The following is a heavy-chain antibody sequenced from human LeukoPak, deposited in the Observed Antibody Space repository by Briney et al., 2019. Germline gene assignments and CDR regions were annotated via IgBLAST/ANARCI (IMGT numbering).Heavy chain of an antibody. J-gene: IGHJ3*02. Sequence: ASVKVSCKASGGTFSSYAISWVRQAPGQGLEWMGGIIPIFGTANYAQKFQGRVTITADESTSTAYMELSSLRSEDTAVYYCARDSPSSTAFDIWGQGTMVTVSS. V-gene: IGHV1-69*01. CDR1: GGTFSSYA. CDR3: ARDSPSSTAFDI. D-gene: IGHD6-13*01. CDR2: IIPIFGTA.